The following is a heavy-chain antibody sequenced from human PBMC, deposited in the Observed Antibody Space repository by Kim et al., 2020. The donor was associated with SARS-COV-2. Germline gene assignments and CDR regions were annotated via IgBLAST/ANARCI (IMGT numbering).Heavy chain of an antibody. CDR3: ARQDYGDYDHYYGMDV. Sequence: GESLKISCKGSGYSFTSYWIGWVRQMPGKGLEWMGIIYPGDSDTRYSPSFQGQVTISADKSISTAYLQWSSLKASDTAMYYCARQDYGDYDHYYGMDVWGQGTTVTVSS. D-gene: IGHD4-17*01. CDR2: IYPGDSDT. J-gene: IGHJ6*02. V-gene: IGHV5-51*01. CDR1: GYSFTSYW.